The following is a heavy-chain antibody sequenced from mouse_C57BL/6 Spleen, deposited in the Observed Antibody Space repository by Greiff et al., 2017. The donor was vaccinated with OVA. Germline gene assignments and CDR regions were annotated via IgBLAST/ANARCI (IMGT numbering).Heavy chain of an antibody. J-gene: IGHJ4*01. CDR3: ARWDYYGSSYYAMDY. Sequence: QVQLQQPGAELVKPGASVKMSCKASGYTFTSYWITWVKQRPGQGLEWLGDIYPGSGSTNYNEKFKSKATLTVDTSSSTAYMQLSSLTSEDSAVYYCARWDYYGSSYYAMDYWGQGTSVTVSS. V-gene: IGHV1-55*01. D-gene: IGHD1-1*01. CDR1: GYTFTSYW. CDR2: IYPGSGST.